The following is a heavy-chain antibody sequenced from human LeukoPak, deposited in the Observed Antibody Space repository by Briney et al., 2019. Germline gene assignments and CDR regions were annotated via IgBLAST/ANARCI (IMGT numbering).Heavy chain of an antibody. CDR1: GFTFSSYT. Sequence: GGSLRLSCAASGFTFSSYTMSWVRQAPGKGLEWVSTISSSGGSTYYADSVKGRFTIPRDNSKNTLYLQMNSLRAEDTAVYSCARELSGYYFDYWGQGTLVTVSS. CDR3: ARELSGYYFDY. D-gene: IGHD2-15*01. CDR2: ISSSGGST. V-gene: IGHV3-23*01. J-gene: IGHJ4*02.